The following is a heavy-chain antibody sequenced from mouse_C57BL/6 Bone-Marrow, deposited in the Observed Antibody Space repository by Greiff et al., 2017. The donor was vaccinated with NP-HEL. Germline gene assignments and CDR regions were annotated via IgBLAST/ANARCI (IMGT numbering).Heavy chain of an antibody. J-gene: IGHJ3*01. Sequence: EVQLQQSGGDLVKPGGSLKLSCAASGFTFSSYGMSWVRQTPDKRLEWVATISSGGSYTYYPDSVKGRFTISRDNAKNTLYLQMSSLKSEDTAMYYCARRYYGNLWFAYWGQGTLVTVSA. CDR2: ISSGGSYT. CDR1: GFTFSSYG. CDR3: ARRYYGNLWFAY. D-gene: IGHD2-1*01. V-gene: IGHV5-6*01.